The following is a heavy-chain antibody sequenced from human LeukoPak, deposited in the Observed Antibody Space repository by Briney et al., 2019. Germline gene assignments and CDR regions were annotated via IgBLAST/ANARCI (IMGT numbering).Heavy chain of an antibody. J-gene: IGHJ4*02. CDR3: ASFGGPLPLIGY. V-gene: IGHV1-69*13. Sequence: ASVNVSCKASRGTFSSYAISWVRQAPGQGLEGMGGIIPIFGTANYAQKFQGRVTITADESTSTAYMELSSLRSEDTAVYYCASFGGPLPLIGYWGQGTLVTASS. CDR1: RGTFSSYA. D-gene: IGHD3-10*01. CDR2: IIPIFGTA.